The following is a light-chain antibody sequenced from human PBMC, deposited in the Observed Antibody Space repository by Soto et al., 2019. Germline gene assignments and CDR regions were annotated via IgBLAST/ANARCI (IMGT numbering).Light chain of an antibody. CDR2: GAS. CDR1: QSVSSN. J-gene: IGKJ1*01. V-gene: IGKV3-15*01. CDR3: QQYNNWPRT. Sequence: MTQSPATLSVSPGERATLSCRASQSVSSNLAWYHQKPGQAPRLLIYGASTRATGIPARFSGSGSGTEFTLTINSLQSEDFAVYYCQQYNNWPRTFGQGTKVDI.